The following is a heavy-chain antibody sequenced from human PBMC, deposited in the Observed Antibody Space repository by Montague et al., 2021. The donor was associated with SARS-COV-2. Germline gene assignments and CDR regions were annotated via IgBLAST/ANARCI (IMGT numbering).Heavy chain of an antibody. V-gene: IGHV4-39*07. J-gene: IGHJ6*02. CDR1: SQCVSSNSG. CDR3: ARDDIVLQGVTKGMDV. D-gene: IGHD3-10*01. CDR2: VFCSGNT. Sequence: SETLSLTCAVASQCVSSNSGSDRWITRLHSSHLLCMCAVFCSGNTYYNPSLKSRVTISIDTSKNQFSLKLSSVTAADTAVYYCARDDIVLQGVTKGMDVWGQGTTVTVSS.